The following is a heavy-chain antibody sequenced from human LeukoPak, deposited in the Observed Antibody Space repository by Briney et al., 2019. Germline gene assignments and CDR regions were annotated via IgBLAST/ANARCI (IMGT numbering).Heavy chain of an antibody. D-gene: IGHD3-10*01. Sequence: ASVKVSCKASGYTFTGYYMHWVRQAPGQGLEWMGWINPHSDNTAYAQKFQGRVTMTRNTSISTAYMELTSLRSEDTAVYYCARGRTTLVRTIGGMDVWGQGTTVTVSS. V-gene: IGHV1-8*02. CDR3: ARGRTTLVRTIGGMDV. CDR1: GYTFTGYY. CDR2: INPHSDNT. J-gene: IGHJ6*02.